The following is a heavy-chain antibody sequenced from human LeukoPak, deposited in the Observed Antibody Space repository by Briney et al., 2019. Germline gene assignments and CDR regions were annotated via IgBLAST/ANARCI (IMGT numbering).Heavy chain of an antibody. CDR1: GFTFSSYA. CDR3: AKDLTEWLRQKNGFDY. V-gene: IGHV3-23*01. D-gene: IGHD5-12*01. CDR2: ISGSGGST. Sequence: GGSLRLSCAASGFTFSSYAMSWVRQAPGKGLGWVSAISGSGGSTYYADSVKGRFTISRDNSKNTLYLQMNSLRAEDTAVYYCAKDLTEWLRQKNGFDYWGQGTLVTVSS. J-gene: IGHJ4*02.